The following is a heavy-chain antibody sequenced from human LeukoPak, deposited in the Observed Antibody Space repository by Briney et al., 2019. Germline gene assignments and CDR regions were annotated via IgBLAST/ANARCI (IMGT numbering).Heavy chain of an antibody. J-gene: IGHJ4*02. V-gene: IGHV3-21*01. D-gene: IGHD3-22*01. Sequence: PGGSLRLSCAASGFTFSSYSMNWVRQAPGKGLEWVSSISSSSYIYYADSVKGRFTISRDNAKNSPYLQMNSLSAEDTAVYYCARDMYFYDSSGYDYWGQGTLVTVSS. CDR3: ARDMYFYDSSGYDY. CDR2: ISSSSYI. CDR1: GFTFSSYS.